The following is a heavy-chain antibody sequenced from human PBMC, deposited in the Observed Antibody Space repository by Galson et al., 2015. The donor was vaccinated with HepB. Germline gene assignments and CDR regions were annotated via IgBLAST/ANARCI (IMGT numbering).Heavy chain of an antibody. CDR2: MNPDSGDT. CDR3: TRDQQVVKGYFDD. V-gene: IGHV1-2*02. Sequence: SVKVSCKASGYTFTGYYIHWVRQAPGQGLEWMGWMNPDSGDTSYAQKFQGRVTMTRDTSISTAYMELSSLRSDDTAVYYCTRDQQVVKGYFDDWGQGTLGTVSS. D-gene: IGHD6-13*01. J-gene: IGHJ4*02. CDR1: GYTFTGYY.